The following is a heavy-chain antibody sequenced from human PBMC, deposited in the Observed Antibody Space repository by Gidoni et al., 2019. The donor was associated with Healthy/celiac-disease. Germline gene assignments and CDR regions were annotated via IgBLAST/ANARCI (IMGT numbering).Heavy chain of an antibody. CDR2: INHSGST. CDR1: GGSFSGYS. CDR3: ARGGVRYFDWLPPPTDGMDV. J-gene: IGHJ6*02. D-gene: IGHD3-9*01. Sequence: QVQLQQWGAGLLKPSETLSLTCAVYGGSFSGYSWRWIRQPPGKGLEWIGEINHSGSTNYNPSLKSRVTISVDTSKNQFSLKLSSVTAADTAVYYCARGGVRYFDWLPPPTDGMDVWGQGTTVTVSS. V-gene: IGHV4-34*01.